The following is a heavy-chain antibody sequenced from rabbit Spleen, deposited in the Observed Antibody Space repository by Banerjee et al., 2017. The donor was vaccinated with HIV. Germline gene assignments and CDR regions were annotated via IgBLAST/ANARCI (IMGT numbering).Heavy chain of an antibody. CDR2: IYPGSSGTT. Sequence: QSLEESGGDLAKPGASLTLTCTASGFSFSSTYYMCWVRQPPGKGLEWIGCIYPGSSGTTYYASWAKGRFTISKTSSTTVTLQMTSLTAADTATYFCARDTGTSFSSYGMDLWGPGTLVTVS. J-gene: IGHJ6*01. V-gene: IGHV1S40*01. CDR1: GFSFSSTYY. CDR3: ARDTGTSFSSYGMDL. D-gene: IGHD8-1*01.